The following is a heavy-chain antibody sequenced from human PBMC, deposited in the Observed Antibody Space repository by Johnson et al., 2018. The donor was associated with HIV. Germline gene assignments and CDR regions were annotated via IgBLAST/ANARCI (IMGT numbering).Heavy chain of an antibody. D-gene: IGHD3-22*01. J-gene: IGHJ3*02. CDR2: IKQDGSAK. CDR3: ARGDYYDSSGYFSDAFDI. CDR1: GFTFSSYW. Sequence: VQLVESGGGLVQPGGSLRLSCAASGFTFSSYWMSWVRQAPGKGLEWVANIKQDGSAKYYVDSVKGRLTISRDNAKNSLYLQMNSLRAEDTAVYYCARGDYYDSSGYFSDAFDIWGQGTMVTVSS. V-gene: IGHV3-7*01.